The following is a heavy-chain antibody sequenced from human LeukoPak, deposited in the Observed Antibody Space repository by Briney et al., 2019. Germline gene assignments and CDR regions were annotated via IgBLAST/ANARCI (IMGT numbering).Heavy chain of an antibody. CDR3: AKLAYDASGSSRPSFDI. Sequence: PEGSLRLSCEASGFSFLSYGMHWVRQAPGKGLEWVAFISYDGNKQHYGDAVKGRFSVSRENSENTLYLQMNSLGVEDTGLYYCAKLAYDASGSSRPSFDIWGQGTMVTV. J-gene: IGHJ3*02. CDR2: ISYDGNKQ. V-gene: IGHV3-30*02. D-gene: IGHD3-22*01. CDR1: GFSFLSYG.